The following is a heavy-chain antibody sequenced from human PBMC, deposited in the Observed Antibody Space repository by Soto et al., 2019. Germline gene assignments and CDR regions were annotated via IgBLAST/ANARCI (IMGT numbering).Heavy chain of an antibody. J-gene: IGHJ4*02. CDR3: AKDWVVGGYDSEGGLFDY. Sequence: EVQLLESGGGLVQPGGSLRLSCAASGFTFSSYAMSWVRQAPGKGLEWVSAISGSGGSTYYADSVKGRFTISRDNSKNMLYLQMNSLRAEDTAVYYCAKDWVVGGYDSEGGLFDYWGQGTLVTVSS. CDR2: ISGSGGST. D-gene: IGHD5-12*01. CDR1: GFTFSSYA. V-gene: IGHV3-23*01.